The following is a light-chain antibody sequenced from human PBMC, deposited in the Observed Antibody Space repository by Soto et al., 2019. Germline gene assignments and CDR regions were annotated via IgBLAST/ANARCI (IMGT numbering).Light chain of an antibody. J-gene: IGLJ1*01. CDR2: EVS. CDR1: SRDVGGYNY. V-gene: IGLV2-14*01. CDR3: SSYTSSSTPLYV. Sequence: QSAMTQAASVSGCPGQSITISCTGTSRDVGGYNYVSWYQQHPGKAPKLMIYEVSNRPSGVSNRFSGSKSGNTASLTISGLQADDEADYYCSSYTSSSTPLYVFGTGTKVTVL.